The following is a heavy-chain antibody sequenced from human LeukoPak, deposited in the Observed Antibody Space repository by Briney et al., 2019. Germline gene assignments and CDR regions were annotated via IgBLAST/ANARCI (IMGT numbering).Heavy chain of an antibody. Sequence: PSETLSLTCTVSGGSISSSSYYWGWIRQPPGKGLEWIGSIYYSGSTYYNPSLKSRVTISVDTSKNQFSLNLSSVTAADTAVYYCARQGTQYYDILTGYFNYFDYWGQGTLVTVSS. J-gene: IGHJ4*02. CDR1: GGSISSSSYY. V-gene: IGHV4-39*01. CDR3: ARQGTQYYDILTGYFNYFDY. D-gene: IGHD3-9*01. CDR2: IYYSGST.